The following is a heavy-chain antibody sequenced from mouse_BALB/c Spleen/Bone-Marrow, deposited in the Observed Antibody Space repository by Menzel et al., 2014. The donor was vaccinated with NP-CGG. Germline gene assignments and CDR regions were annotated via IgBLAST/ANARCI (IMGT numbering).Heavy chain of an antibody. J-gene: IGHJ3*01. D-gene: IGHD3-1*01. CDR1: GHNFTSYW. CDR3: ARFSQLGLLAY. Sequence: QVQLQQSGAELVKPGASVKLSCKASGHNFTSYWINWVKLRPGQGLEWIGDIYPGSGSTNYSEKFKSKATLTVDTSSSTPYMQLSSLASEDSALYYCARFSQLGLLAYWGQGTLVTVSA. V-gene: IGHV1-55*01. CDR2: IYPGSGST.